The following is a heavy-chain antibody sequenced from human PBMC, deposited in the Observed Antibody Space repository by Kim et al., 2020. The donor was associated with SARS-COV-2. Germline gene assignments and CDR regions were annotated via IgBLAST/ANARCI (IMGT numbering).Heavy chain of an antibody. CDR2: IYYSGST. D-gene: IGHD5-18*01. Sequence: SETLSLTCTVSGGSISSGGYYWSWIRQHPGKGLEWIGYIYYSGSTYYNPSLKSRVTISVDTSKNQFSLKLSSVTAADTAVYYCARDHVRDTAMVGGMDVWGQGTTVTVSS. CDR3: ARDHVRDTAMVGGMDV. CDR1: GGSISSGGYY. J-gene: IGHJ6*02. V-gene: IGHV4-31*03.